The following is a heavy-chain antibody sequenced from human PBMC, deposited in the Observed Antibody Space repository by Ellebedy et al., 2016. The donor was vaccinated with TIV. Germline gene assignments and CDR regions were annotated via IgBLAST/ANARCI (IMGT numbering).Heavy chain of an antibody. Sequence: ASVKVSXKASGYPFSSFAINWVRQAPGQGLEWMGCVSSYNGNTNYVQKFQGRVTMTTDTSTSTAYLELRSLTFDDTAVYYCARCSGGSCYSGTRFDSWGQGTLVTVSS. CDR3: ARCSGGSCYSGTRFDS. V-gene: IGHV1-18*01. CDR1: GYPFSSFA. J-gene: IGHJ4*02. D-gene: IGHD2-15*01. CDR2: VSSYNGNT.